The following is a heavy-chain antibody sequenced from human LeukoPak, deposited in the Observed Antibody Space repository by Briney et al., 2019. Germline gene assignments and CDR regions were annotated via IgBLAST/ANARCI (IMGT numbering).Heavy chain of an antibody. Sequence: PSETLSLTCTASGDSISSYYWSWIRQPPGKGLEWIGSIYHSGSTYYNPSLKSRITISVDTSKNQFSLKLSSVTAADTAVYYCARQGGAYYYDSSGYCDYWGQGTLVTVSS. V-gene: IGHV4-59*08. J-gene: IGHJ4*02. D-gene: IGHD3-22*01. CDR1: GDSISSYY. CDR3: ARQGGAYYYDSSGYCDY. CDR2: IYHSGST.